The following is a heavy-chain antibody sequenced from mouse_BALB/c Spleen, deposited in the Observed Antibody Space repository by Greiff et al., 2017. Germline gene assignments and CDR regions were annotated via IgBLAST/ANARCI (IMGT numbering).Heavy chain of an antibody. CDR3: ARSIYDGYYAGYFDV. J-gene: IGHJ1*01. Sequence: EVQLVESGGGLVQPGGSLRLSCATSGFTFTDYYMSWVRQPPGKALEWLGFIRNKANGYTTEYSASVKGRFTISRDNSQSILYLQMNTLRAEDSATYYCARSIYDGYYAGYFDVWGAGTTVTVSS. CDR1: GFTFTDYY. V-gene: IGHV7-3*02. CDR2: IRNKANGYTT. D-gene: IGHD2-3*01.